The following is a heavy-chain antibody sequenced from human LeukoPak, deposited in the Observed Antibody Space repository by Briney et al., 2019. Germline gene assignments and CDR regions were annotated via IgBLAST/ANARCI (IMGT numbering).Heavy chain of an antibody. CDR3: ARDTGVRPRVAHFDY. D-gene: IGHD1-14*01. CDR1: GGSINNYY. CDR2: IYYSGST. Sequence: PSETLSLTCTVSGGSINNYYWSWVRQPPGKGLEWIGYIYYSGSTNYKPSLKSRVTISVDTSKNQFSLKLNSVTPEDTAVYYCARDTGVRPRVAHFDYWGQGTLVTVSS. J-gene: IGHJ4*02. V-gene: IGHV4-59*12.